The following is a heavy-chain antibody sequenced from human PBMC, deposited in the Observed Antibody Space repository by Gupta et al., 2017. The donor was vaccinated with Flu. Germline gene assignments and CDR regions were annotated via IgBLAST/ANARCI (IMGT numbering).Heavy chain of an antibody. Sequence: VHLEQSGGGLVKPVDSLKLACVASGLTFSSAWMTWVRQATGKGLEWVGRIKSSSDGGTVNYAAPVQGRFSISRDDSEKTLFLQMDNLKIEDTGVYYCATANRAHWGQGTQVTVSS. J-gene: IGHJ4*02. V-gene: IGHV3-15*06. CDR3: ATANRAH. CDR2: IKSSSDGGTV. CDR1: GLTFSSAW.